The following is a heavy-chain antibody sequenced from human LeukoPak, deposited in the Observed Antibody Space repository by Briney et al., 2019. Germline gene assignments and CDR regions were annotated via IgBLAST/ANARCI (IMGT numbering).Heavy chain of an antibody. CDR3: ARDLGYCGGDCWFHTFDI. CDR2: ISDYNGDT. CDR1: GDTFIDYG. Sequence: ASVRVSSKASGDTFIDYGFSWVRQAPGEGREWMGWISDYNGDTNYVQKLQGRVTMTTDTSTSTAYMELRSLRSDDTAVYYCARDLGYCGGDCWFHTFDIWGHGTKVTVSS. V-gene: IGHV1-18*01. D-gene: IGHD2-21*02. J-gene: IGHJ3*02.